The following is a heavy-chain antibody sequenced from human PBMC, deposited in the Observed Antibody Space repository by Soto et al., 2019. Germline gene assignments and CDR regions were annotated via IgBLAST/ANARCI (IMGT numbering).Heavy chain of an antibody. V-gene: IGHV3-33*01. Sequence: QVQLVESGGGVVQPGRSLRLSCAASGFTFSSYGMHWVRQAPGKGLEWVAVIWYDGSNKYYADSVKGRFTISRDNSKNTLYLQMNSLRAEDTAVYYCAREWLPYSFDYWGQGTLVTVSS. CDR2: IWYDGSNK. J-gene: IGHJ4*02. CDR1: GFTFSSYG. D-gene: IGHD3-22*01. CDR3: AREWLPYSFDY.